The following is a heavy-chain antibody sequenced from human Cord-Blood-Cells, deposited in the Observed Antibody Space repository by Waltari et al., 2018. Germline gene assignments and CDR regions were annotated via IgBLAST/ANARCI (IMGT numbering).Heavy chain of an antibody. CDR2: IYYSGRT. V-gene: IGHV4-39*01. CDR3: EGGLVNAFDI. D-gene: IGHD2-21*01. CDR1: CGSISSSSYY. Sequence: QLQLQESGPGLVKPSETLSLTCTVSCGSISSSSYYWGWIRQPPGKGLEWIGSIYYSGRTYYNPSLKSRVTRSVDTSKNQFSLKLSSVTAADTAVYYCEGGLVNAFDIWGQGTMVTVSS. J-gene: IGHJ3*02.